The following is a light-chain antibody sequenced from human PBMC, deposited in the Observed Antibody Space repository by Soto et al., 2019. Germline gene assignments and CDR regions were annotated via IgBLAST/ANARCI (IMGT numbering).Light chain of an antibody. CDR3: QQCGNWPPYT. CDR1: QSVSSA. Sequence: EIVLTQSPATLSLSPGERATLSCRASQSVSSALVWYQQKPGQAPRLLIFGASNMATGIPARFSGSGSGTDFTLTISSLEPEDFAVYYGQQCGNWPPYTFGQGTKLEI. J-gene: IGKJ2*01. CDR2: GAS. V-gene: IGKV3-11*01.